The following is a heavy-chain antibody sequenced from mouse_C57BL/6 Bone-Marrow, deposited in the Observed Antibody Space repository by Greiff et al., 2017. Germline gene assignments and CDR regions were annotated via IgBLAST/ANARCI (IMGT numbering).Heavy chain of an antibody. V-gene: IGHV14-4*01. Sequence: EVQLQQSGAELVRPGASVKLSCTASGFNIKDDYMHWVKQRPEQGLEWIGWIDPENGDTEYASKFQGKATITADTSSNTAYLQLSSLTSEDTAVYYCTTEDGYSYFDYWGQGTTLTVSS. J-gene: IGHJ2*01. CDR1: GFNIKDDY. D-gene: IGHD2-3*01. CDR2: IDPENGDT. CDR3: TTEDGYSYFDY.